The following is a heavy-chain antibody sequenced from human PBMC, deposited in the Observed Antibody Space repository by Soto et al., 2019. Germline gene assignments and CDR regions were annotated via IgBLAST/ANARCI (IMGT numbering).Heavy chain of an antibody. V-gene: IGHV3-74*01. CDR3: ARDSGSYADY. CDR1: GVTFSSYL. D-gene: IGHD1-26*01. CDR2: INSGGSST. J-gene: IGHJ4*02. Sequence: EVQLVESGGGLVQPGGSLRLSCAASGVTFSSYLMHWVRQATGKGLVWVSRINSGGSSTDYAESVKGRFNISRDNAKNTQYLQMSMLRAEDTAVYYCARDSGSYADYWGQGTLVTVYS.